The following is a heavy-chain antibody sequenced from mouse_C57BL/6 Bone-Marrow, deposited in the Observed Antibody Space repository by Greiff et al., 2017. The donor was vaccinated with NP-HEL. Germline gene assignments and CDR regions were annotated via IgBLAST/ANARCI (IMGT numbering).Heavy chain of an antibody. CDR2: INPYNGGT. D-gene: IGHD1-1*01. Sequence: VQLQQSGPVLVKPGASVKMSCKASGYTFTDYYMNWVKQSHGKSLEWIGVINPYNGGTSYNQKFKGKATLTVDKSSSTAYMELNSLTSEDSAVYYCARGTTVAVYWGQGTTLTVSS. CDR3: ARGTTVAVY. J-gene: IGHJ2*01. V-gene: IGHV1-19*01. CDR1: GYTFTDYY.